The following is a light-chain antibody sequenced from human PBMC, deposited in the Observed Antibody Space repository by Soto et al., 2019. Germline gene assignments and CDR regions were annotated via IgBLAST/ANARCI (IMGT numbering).Light chain of an antibody. V-gene: IGLV2-11*01. CDR2: VVS. CDR1: SSDVGGYNY. CDR3: CSYAGSYTLL. J-gene: IGLJ2*01. Sequence: QSVLTQPPSASGTPGQRVTISCTGTSSDVGGYNYVSWYQQHPGKAPKVMIYVVSKRPSGVPDRFSGSKSGNTASLTISGLQAGDEADYYCCSYAGSYTLLFGGGTKVTVL.